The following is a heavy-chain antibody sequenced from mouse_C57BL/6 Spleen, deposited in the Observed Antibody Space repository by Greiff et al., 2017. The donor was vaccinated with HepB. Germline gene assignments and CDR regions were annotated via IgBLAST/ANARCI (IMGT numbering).Heavy chain of an antibody. J-gene: IGHJ4*01. CDR3: ARGDYSNPYYYAMDY. V-gene: IGHV1-18*01. D-gene: IGHD2-5*01. CDR1: GYTFTDYN. CDR2: INPNNGGT. Sequence: EVQLQQSGPELVKPGASVKIPCKASGYTFTDYNMDWVKQSHGKSLEWIGDINPNNGGTIYNQKFKGKATLTVDKSSSTAYMELRSLTSEDTAVYYCARGDYSNPYYYAMDYWGQGTSVTVSS.